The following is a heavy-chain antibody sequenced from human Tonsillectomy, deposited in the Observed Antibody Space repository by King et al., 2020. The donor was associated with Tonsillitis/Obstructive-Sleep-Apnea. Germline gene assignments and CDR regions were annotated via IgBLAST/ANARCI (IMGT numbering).Heavy chain of an antibody. CDR3: ARDSGVGRAYPFDY. J-gene: IGHJ4*02. CDR2: VYDGGST. Sequence: LQLQESGPGLVKASETLSLTCTVSGGAISNFHWSWIRQPPGKGLEWIRYVYDGGSTRYNPSLKSRATISVDTSKNHFSLKLNSVTAADTAVYYCARDSGVGRAYPFDYWGQGTLVTVSS. D-gene: IGHD3-3*01. CDR1: GGAISNFH. V-gene: IGHV4-59*01.